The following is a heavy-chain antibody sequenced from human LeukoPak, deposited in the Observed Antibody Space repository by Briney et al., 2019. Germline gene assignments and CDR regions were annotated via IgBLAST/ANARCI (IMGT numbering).Heavy chain of an antibody. CDR1: GFSLDDYA. Sequence: GGSLRLSCAASGFSLDDYAMHWVRRAPGKGLEWVSYISGSGSTIYSADSVKGRFTISRDNAKNSLYLQMNSLRAEDTAIYYCAREVGYCSSTSCRDAFDIWGQGTMVTVSS. J-gene: IGHJ3*02. CDR3: AREVGYCSSTSCRDAFDI. D-gene: IGHD2-2*01. V-gene: IGHV3-48*03. CDR2: ISGSGSTI.